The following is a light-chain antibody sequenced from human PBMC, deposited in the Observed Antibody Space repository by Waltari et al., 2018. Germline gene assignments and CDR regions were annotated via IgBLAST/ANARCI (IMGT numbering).Light chain of an antibody. CDR2: SVD. V-gene: IGLV2-14*03. CDR3: SSYAGNNILV. CDR1: SSDVVAYDS. J-gene: IGLJ2*01. Sequence: QSALTQPDSMSGSPGQSITISCTGTSSDVVAYDSVNWYQQHPGKAPKLMIHSVDSRPSGISNRFSGSKSGNTASLTISGLQAEDEADYFCSSYAGNNILVFGGGTEVTVL.